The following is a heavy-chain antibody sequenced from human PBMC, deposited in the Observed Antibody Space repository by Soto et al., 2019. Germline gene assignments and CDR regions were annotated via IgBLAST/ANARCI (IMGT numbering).Heavy chain of an antibody. CDR2: IYYSGST. Sequence: PSETLSLTCTVSGGSISSSSYYWGWIRQPPGKGLEWIGSIYYSGSTYYNPSLKSRVTISVDTSKNQFSLKLSSVTAADTAVYFCVRARANIAAAVIFDCWGRGTLGTV. CDR1: GGSISSSSYY. V-gene: IGHV4-39*01. D-gene: IGHD6-13*01. J-gene: IGHJ4*02. CDR3: VRARANIAAAVIFDC.